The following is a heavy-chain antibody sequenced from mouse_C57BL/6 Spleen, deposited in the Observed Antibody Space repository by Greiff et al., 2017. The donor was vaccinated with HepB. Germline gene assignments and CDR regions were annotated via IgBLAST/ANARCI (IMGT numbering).Heavy chain of an antibody. V-gene: IGHV3-6*01. Sequence: EVQLVESGPGLVKPSQSLSLTCSVTGYSITSGYYWNWIRQFPGNKLEWMGYISYDGSNNYNPSLKNRISITRDTSKNQFFLKLNSVTTEDTATYYCARDGGGYDVWGQGTTLTVSS. CDR1: GYSITSGYY. CDR2: ISYDGSN. J-gene: IGHJ2*01. CDR3: ARDGGGYDV. D-gene: IGHD2-2*01.